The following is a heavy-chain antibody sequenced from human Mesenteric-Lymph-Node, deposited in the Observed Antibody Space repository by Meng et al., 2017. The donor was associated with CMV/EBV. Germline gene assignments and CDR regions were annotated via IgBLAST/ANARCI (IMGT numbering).Heavy chain of an antibody. V-gene: IGHV1-2*02. CDR2: IIPDMGGT. Sequence: KVSCKASGYTFTDHYIHGGRKDPGQGLEWMGWIIPDMGGTNYAQKFRDRVTMTRDMSTTTVYMELQGLRSDDTAVYYCARDWSYDYWGQGTLVTVSS. D-gene: IGHD1-26*01. J-gene: IGHJ4*02. CDR1: GYTFTDHY. CDR3: ARDWSYDY.